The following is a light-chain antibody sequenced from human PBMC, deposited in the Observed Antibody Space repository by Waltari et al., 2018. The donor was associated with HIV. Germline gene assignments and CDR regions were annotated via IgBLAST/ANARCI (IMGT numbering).Light chain of an antibody. J-gene: IGLJ2*01. Sequence: QSALPQPPSASGSPGQSVTISSTGTRSDLAGYNYVSWYQQHPGKAPKLMIYEVSKRPSGVPDRFSGSKSGNTASLTVSGLQAEDEADYYCSSYAGSNNVVFGGGTKLTVL. CDR2: EVS. V-gene: IGLV2-8*01. CDR3: SSYAGSNNVV. CDR1: RSDLAGYNY.